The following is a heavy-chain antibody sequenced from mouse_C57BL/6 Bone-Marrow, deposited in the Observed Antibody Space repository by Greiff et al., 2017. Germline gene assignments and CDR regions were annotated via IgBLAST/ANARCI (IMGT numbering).Heavy chain of an antibody. Sequence: QVQLKQSGAELAKPGASVKLSCKASGYTFTSYWMHWVQQRPGQGLEWIGYINPSSGYTTYNQKFKDKATLTADKSSSTAYMQLSSLTYEDSAVYYCARGWDYSLFAYWGQGTLVTVSA. V-gene: IGHV1-7*01. J-gene: IGHJ3*01. D-gene: IGHD1-1*01. CDR3: ARGWDYSLFAY. CDR1: GYTFTSYW. CDR2: INPSSGYT.